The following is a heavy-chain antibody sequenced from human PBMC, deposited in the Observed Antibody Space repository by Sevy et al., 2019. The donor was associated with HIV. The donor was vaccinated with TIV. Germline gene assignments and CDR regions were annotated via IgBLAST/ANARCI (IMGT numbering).Heavy chain of an antibody. CDR1: GFTFSSYA. CDR2: ISYDGSNK. Sequence: GGSLRRSCAASGFTFSSYAMHWVRQAPGKGLEWVAVISYDGSNKYYADSVKGRFTNARDNSKNTPYLQMNRLRTEDTAVYYCAGRRYSSGWENFDYWGQGTLVTVSS. D-gene: IGHD6-19*01. J-gene: IGHJ4*02. CDR3: AGRRYSSGWENFDY. V-gene: IGHV3-30-3*01.